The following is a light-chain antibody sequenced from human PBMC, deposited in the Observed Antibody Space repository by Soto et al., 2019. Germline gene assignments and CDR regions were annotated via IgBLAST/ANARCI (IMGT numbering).Light chain of an antibody. CDR2: VAS. V-gene: IGKV1-27*01. J-gene: IGKJ1*01. Sequence: DIQMTQSPSSLSASVGDRVTITCRASQGISNYLAWYQQQPGKVPKLLIYVASTLQSGVPSRFSGSGSGTDFTLTISSLQPEDVANYYCQKYTSAPWTLGQGTTVDIK. CDR3: QKYTSAPWT. CDR1: QGISNY.